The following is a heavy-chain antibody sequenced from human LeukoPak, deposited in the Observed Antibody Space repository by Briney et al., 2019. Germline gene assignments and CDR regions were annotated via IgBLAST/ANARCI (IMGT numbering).Heavy chain of an antibody. D-gene: IGHD2/OR15-2a*01. CDR1: GGSFSGYY. V-gene: IGHV4-34*01. Sequence: SETLSLTCAVYGGSFSGYYWSWIRQPPGKGLEWIGEINHSGSTNYDPSLKSRVTISVDTSKNQFSLKLSSVTAADTAVYYCARAGYFPWLDPWGQGTLVTVSS. CDR2: INHSGST. J-gene: IGHJ5*02. CDR3: ARAGYFPWLDP.